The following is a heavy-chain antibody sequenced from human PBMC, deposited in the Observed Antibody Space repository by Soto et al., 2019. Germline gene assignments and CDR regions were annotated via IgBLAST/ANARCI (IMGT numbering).Heavy chain of an antibody. CDR3: ARDSMTRMNYYGMDV. CDR1: GYTLTSYY. V-gene: IGHV1-46*01. J-gene: IGHJ6*02. D-gene: IGHD2-21*02. Sequence: GASVKVSCKASGYTLTSYYLHWVRQAPGQGPEWMGIINPSGGITNDAQKFQGRVTMTRNTSISTAYMELSSLRSEDTAVYYCARDSMTRMNYYGMDVWGQGTTVTVSS. CDR2: INPSGGIT.